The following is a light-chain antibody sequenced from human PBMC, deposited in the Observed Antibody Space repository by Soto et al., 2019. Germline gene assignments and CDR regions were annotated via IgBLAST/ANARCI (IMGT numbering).Light chain of an antibody. CDR2: DVN. J-gene: IGLJ1*01. Sequence: QSALTQPRSVSGSPGQSVTISCTGTSSDVGGYNYVSWYQQHPGKAPKLMIYDVNNRPSGVPDRFSGSKSGSTASLTISGLQSEDEADYFCCSYAGAYTYVFATGTKLTVL. CDR1: SSDVGGYNY. V-gene: IGLV2-11*01. CDR3: CSYAGAYTYV.